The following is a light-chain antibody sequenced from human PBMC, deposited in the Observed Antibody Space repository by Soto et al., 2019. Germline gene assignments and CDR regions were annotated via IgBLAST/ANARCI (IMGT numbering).Light chain of an antibody. J-gene: IGKJ1*01. CDR3: QHYSTVWA. CDR1: QSISAR. CDR2: DAS. V-gene: IGKV1-5*01. Sequence: DIQMTQSPSTLSASVVDRVTITCRASQSISARLAWYQRKPGKAPKLLIFDASSLESGVQPRFSGSGSGTAFTLTIISLQPDDFATEYCQHYSTVWAFGQGTKV.